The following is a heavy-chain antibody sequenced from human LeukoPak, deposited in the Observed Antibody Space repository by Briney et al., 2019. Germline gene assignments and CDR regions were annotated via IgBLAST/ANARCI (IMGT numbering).Heavy chain of an antibody. CDR3: ASIRVAGTYYYYYMDV. CDR2: INHSGST. V-gene: IGHV4-34*01. CDR1: GGSFSGYY. J-gene: IGHJ6*03. D-gene: IGHD6-19*01. Sequence: SETLSLTCAVYGGSFSGYYWSWIRQPPGKGLEWIGEINHSGSTNYNPSLKSRVTISVDTSKNQFSLKLSSETAADTAVYYCASIRVAGTYYYYYMDVWGKGTTVTVSS.